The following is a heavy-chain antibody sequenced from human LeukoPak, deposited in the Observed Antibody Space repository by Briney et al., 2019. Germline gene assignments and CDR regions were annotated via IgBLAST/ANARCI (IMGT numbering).Heavy chain of an antibody. J-gene: IGHJ4*02. D-gene: IGHD6-13*01. CDR2: IYYNGNT. CDR3: ARRARATAGGDYFDY. Sequence: SETLSLTCSVSGGSVSGYYWTWIRQAPVKGLEWIGYIYYNGNTNYNPSLNGRVTISLDTSRSQFSLKLSSVTVADTAVYYCARRARATAGGDYFDYWGQGTLVTVSS. CDR1: GGSVSGYY. V-gene: IGHV4-59*08.